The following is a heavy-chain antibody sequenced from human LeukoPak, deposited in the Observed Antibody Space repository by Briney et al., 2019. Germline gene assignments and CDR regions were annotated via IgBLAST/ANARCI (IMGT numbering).Heavy chain of an antibody. CDR1: GGSISSYY. Sequence: PSETLSLTCTVSGGSISSYYWTWIRQPAGKGLEWIGRIHTSGSTNHNPSLKSRVTMSVDTSNNQFSLKLSSVTAADMAVYYCARGSTYYYGSGSYFYWGQGTLVTVSS. V-gene: IGHV4-4*07. J-gene: IGHJ4*02. CDR2: IHTSGST. CDR3: ARGSTYYYGSGSYFY. D-gene: IGHD3-10*01.